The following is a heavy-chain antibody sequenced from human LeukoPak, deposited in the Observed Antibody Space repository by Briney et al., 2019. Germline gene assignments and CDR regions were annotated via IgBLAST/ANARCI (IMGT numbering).Heavy chain of an antibody. J-gene: IGHJ5*02. D-gene: IGHD2-8*01. Sequence: ASVKVSCKASGFTFTTYGLSWVRHAPGQGLEWMAWISADNGNTHYAQSFQGRLTVTTDTSTSTGYMELRDLRSDDTAIYYCTRFLGNGWFGPWGQGTVVTVSS. V-gene: IGHV1-18*01. CDR3: TRFLGNGWFGP. CDR2: ISADNGNT. CDR1: GFTFTTYG.